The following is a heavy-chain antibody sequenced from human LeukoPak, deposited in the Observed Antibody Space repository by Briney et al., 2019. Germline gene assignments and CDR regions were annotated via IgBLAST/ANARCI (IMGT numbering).Heavy chain of an antibody. CDR1: GFVFSDFE. CDR3: AREYSYKLLWTALDS. D-gene: IGHD2-2*01. CDR2: INPNGGTI. Sequence: GGSLRLSCEASGFVFSDFEMNWVRQAPGKGLEWISYINPNGGTIYSADSVKGRFSISRDNTKNSLSLQMSSLRAEDTAVYYCAREYSYKLLWTALDSWGQGTLVTVSS. J-gene: IGHJ4*02. V-gene: IGHV3-48*03.